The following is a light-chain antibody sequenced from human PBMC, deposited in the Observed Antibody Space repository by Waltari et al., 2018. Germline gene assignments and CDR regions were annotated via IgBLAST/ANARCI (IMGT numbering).Light chain of an antibody. J-gene: IGLJ2*01. V-gene: IGLV2-23*02. Sequence: QSALTQPASVSGSPGQSITISCTGTSRAVGGYNYVSWYQQYPDKAPKLMIYDVSKRPSGVSNRFSGSKSGNTASLTISGLQAEDEADYYCCSYAGSSTHVLFGGGTKLTVL. CDR3: CSYAGSSTHVL. CDR2: DVS. CDR1: SRAVGGYNY.